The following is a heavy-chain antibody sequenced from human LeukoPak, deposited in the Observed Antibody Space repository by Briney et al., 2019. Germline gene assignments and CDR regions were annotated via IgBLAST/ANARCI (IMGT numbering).Heavy chain of an antibody. CDR2: IFYIGSP. J-gene: IGHJ4*02. D-gene: IGHD1-26*01. V-gene: IGHV4-59*12. Sequence: SETLSLTCTVSGGSITSYYWSWIRQPPGKGLEWVGYIFYIGSPNYNPPLQSRVTISVDTSKNQFSLRLSSVTAADTAVYYCAREGSRRGHFDDWGQGTRVTVSS. CDR1: GGSITSYY. CDR3: AREGSRRGHFDD.